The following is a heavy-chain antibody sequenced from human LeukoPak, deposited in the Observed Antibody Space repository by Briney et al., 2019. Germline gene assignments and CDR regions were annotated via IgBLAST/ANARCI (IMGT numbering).Heavy chain of an antibody. Sequence: SGGSLRVSCAASGLTFSGYVMSWARQAPGKGLEWVAAISANGGRTYYTESVKGHFTISRDNSKNTLSLQMNSLRADDTAVYYCAKGPERRGFCSGSACYSDCWGQGTLVTVSS. CDR2: ISANGGRT. V-gene: IGHV3-23*01. CDR3: AKGPERRGFCSGSACYSDC. J-gene: IGHJ4*02. CDR1: GLTFSGYV. D-gene: IGHD2-8*02.